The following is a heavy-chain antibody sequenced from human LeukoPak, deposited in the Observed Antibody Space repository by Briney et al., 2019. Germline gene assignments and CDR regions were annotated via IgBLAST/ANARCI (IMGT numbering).Heavy chain of an antibody. CDR3: ARIPPQVAHFDY. D-gene: IGHD2-15*01. V-gene: IGHV2-70*04. CDR2: IDWDDDK. J-gene: IGHJ4*02. Sequence: SGPALVKPTQTLTLTCTFSGFSLSTSRMRVSWIRQPPGKALEWLARIDWDDDKFYSTSLKTRLTISKDTSKNQVVLTMTNMDPVDPATYYCARIPPQVAHFDYWGQGTLVTVSS. CDR1: GFSLSTSRMR.